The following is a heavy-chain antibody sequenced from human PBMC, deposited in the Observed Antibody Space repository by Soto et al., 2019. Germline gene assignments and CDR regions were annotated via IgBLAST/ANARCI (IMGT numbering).Heavy chain of an antibody. CDR3: ARVAGLGWFDP. J-gene: IGHJ5*02. CDR2: IIPILGIA. V-gene: IGHV1-69*02. Sequence: SVKVSSKASGGTFSSYTISWVRQAPGQGLEWMGRIIPILGIANYAQKFQGRVTMTADKSTSTAYMELRSLRSNDTAVYYCARVAGLGWFDPWGQGTLVTVSS. CDR1: GGTFSSYT.